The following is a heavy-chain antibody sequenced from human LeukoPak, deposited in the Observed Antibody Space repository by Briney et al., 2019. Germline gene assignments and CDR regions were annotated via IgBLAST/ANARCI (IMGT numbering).Heavy chain of an antibody. CDR3: ATPVAANYYYGMDV. CDR1: GYSFTNSW. CDR2: IYPGDSDT. J-gene: IGHJ6*02. D-gene: IGHD6-19*01. V-gene: IGHV5-51*01. Sequence: GESLKISCKGSGYSFTNSWIGWVRQMPGKGLEWMGIIYPGDSDTRYNPSFQGQVTISADKSISTAYLQWSSLKVSDTAMYYCATPVAANYYYGMDVWGQGTTVTVSS.